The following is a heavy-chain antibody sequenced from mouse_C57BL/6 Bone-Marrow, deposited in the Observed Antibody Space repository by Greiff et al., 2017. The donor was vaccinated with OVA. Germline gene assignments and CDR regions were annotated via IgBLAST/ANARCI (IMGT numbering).Heavy chain of an antibody. Sequence: EVKLMESGGGLVKPGGSLKLSCAASGFTFSSYTMSWVRQTPEKRLEWVATISGGGGNTYYPDSVKGRFTISRDNAKNTLYLQMSSLRSEDTALYYCARHYYYGSSSYFDYWGQGTTLTVSS. D-gene: IGHD1-1*01. J-gene: IGHJ2*01. CDR2: ISGGGGNT. V-gene: IGHV5-9*01. CDR3: ARHYYYGSSSYFDY. CDR1: GFTFSSYT.